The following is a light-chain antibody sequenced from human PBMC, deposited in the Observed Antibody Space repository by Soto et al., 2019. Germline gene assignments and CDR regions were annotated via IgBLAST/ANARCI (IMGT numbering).Light chain of an antibody. Sequence: DIQITQSPSTLSASVGDRVTITCRASQSISSGLAWYQQKPGKAPKLLIYKASSLESGVPARFSRSGSGTGFTLTTSRLQPDDFATYYCQQYNSYPWTVGQGTKVEIK. J-gene: IGKJ1*01. CDR2: KAS. CDR3: QQYNSYPWT. V-gene: IGKV1-5*03. CDR1: QSISSG.